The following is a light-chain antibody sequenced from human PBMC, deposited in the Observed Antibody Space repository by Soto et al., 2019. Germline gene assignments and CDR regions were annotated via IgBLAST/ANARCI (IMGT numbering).Light chain of an antibody. CDR1: SSDVSVYKY. Sequence: QSALTQPASVSGSPGQSITISCTGTSSDVSVYKYVSWYQQHPGKAPKLMIYEVSNRPSGVSNRFSGSKSGNTASLTISGLQAEDEADYYCSSYTGSYTFVFGTGTKVTVL. V-gene: IGLV2-14*01. J-gene: IGLJ1*01. CDR2: EVS. CDR3: SSYTGSYTFV.